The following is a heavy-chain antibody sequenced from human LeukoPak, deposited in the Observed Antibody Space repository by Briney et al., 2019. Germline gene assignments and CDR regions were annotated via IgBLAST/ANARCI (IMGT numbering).Heavy chain of an antibody. CDR1: GGTFSSYA. CDR3: AMLPVNYYDRRYWFDP. Sequence: XSVKVSCKASGGTFSSYAISWVRQAPGQGLEWMGGIIPIFGTANYAQKFQGRVTITADESTSTAYMELSSLRSEDTAVYYCAMLPVNYYDRRYWFDPWGQGTLVIVSS. CDR2: IIPIFGTA. J-gene: IGHJ5*02. V-gene: IGHV1-69*01. D-gene: IGHD3-22*01.